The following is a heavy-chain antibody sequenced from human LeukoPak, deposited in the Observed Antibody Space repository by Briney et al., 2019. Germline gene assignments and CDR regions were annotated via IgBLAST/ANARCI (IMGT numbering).Heavy chain of an antibody. CDR2: IYVDDSDT. Sequence: GESLKISCKGSGFSFATYWIAWVRQTPGKGLEWMGIIYVDDSDTRYNPSFQGQVTMSADKSISTAYLQWSSLKALDTAMYFCVGGQQCDYWGQGTLVTVSS. CDR3: VGGQQCDY. V-gene: IGHV5-51*01. D-gene: IGHD5-18*01. J-gene: IGHJ4*02. CDR1: GFSFATYW.